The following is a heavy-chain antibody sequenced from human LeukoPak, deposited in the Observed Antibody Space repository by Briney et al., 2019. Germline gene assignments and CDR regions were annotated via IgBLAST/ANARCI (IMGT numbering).Heavy chain of an antibody. J-gene: IGHJ4*02. CDR1: GFTFSSYS. CDR3: ARDAGVTMVRGVIYDFDY. Sequence: GSLRLPCAASGFTFSSYSMSWVRQAPGKGLEWVSSISSSSSYIYYADSVKGRFTISRDNAKNSLYLQMNSLRAEDTAVYYCARDAGVTMVRGVIYDFDYWGQGTLVTVSS. V-gene: IGHV3-21*01. D-gene: IGHD3-10*01. CDR2: ISSSSSYI.